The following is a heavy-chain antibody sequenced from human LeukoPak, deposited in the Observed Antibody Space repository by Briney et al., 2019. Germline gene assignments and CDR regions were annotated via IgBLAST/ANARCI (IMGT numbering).Heavy chain of an antibody. V-gene: IGHV3-30*03. CDR2: ISYDGSNK. J-gene: IGHJ4*02. CDR3: ATGIGYGDYGYFDY. Sequence: PGGSLRLSCAASGFTFSSYGMHWVRQAPGKGLEWVAVISYDGSNKYYADSVKGRFTISRDNSKNTLYLQMYSLRAEDTAVYYCATGIGYGDYGYFDYWGQGTLVTVSS. CDR1: GFTFSSYG. D-gene: IGHD4-17*01.